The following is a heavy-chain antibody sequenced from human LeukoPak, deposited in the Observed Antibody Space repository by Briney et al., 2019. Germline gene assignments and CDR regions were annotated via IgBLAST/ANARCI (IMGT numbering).Heavy chain of an antibody. CDR1: GGSISSGGYS. J-gene: IGHJ4*02. D-gene: IGHD5-18*01. Sequence: SETLSLTCAVSGGSISSGGYSWSWIRQPPGKGLEWIGYIYHSGSTYYNPSLKSRVTISVDRSENQFSLKLSSVTAADTAVYYCARAGDTAMVTGSFDYWGQGTLVTVSS. CDR3: ARAGDTAMVTGSFDY. CDR2: IYHSGST. V-gene: IGHV4-30-2*01.